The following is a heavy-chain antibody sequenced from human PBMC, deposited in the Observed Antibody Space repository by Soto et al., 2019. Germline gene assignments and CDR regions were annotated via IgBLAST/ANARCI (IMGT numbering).Heavy chain of an antibody. Sequence: QVQLQESGPGLVKPSQTLSLTCTVSGGSISSGGYYWSWIRQHPGKGLEWIGYIYYSGSTYYNPSLKSRVTISVDTSKNQFSLKLSSVTAADTAVYYCAGEFRDDNGREMYYGMDVWGQGTTVTVSS. D-gene: IGHD1-1*01. CDR3: AGEFRDDNGREMYYGMDV. CDR2: IYYSGST. V-gene: IGHV4-31*03. CDR1: GGSISSGGYY. J-gene: IGHJ6*02.